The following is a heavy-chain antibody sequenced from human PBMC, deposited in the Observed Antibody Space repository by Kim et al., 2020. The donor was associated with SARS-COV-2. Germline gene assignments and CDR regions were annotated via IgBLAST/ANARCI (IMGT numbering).Heavy chain of an antibody. CDR1: GYTFTVYY. Sequence: ASVKVSCKASGYTFTVYYMHWVRQAPGQGLEWMGWINPNSGGTNYAQKFQGRVTMTRDTSISTAYMELSRLRSDDTAVYYCARRRLMITFGGVRDAFDIWGQGTMVTVSS. D-gene: IGHD3-16*01. CDR3: ARRRLMITFGGVRDAFDI. V-gene: IGHV1-2*02. CDR2: INPNSGGT. J-gene: IGHJ3*02.